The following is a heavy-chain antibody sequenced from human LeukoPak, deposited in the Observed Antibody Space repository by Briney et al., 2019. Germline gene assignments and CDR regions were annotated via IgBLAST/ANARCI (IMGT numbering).Heavy chain of an antibody. CDR3: AKDQRPMITFGGVIAD. V-gene: IGHV3-30*18. Sequence: GGSLRLSCAASGFTFSNYGMHWVRQAPGKGLEWVALISYDGSNKYYADSVKGRFTISRDNSKNTLYLQMNSLRAEDTAVYYCAKDQRPMITFGGVIADWGQGTLVTVSS. CDR2: ISYDGSNK. CDR1: GFTFSNYG. J-gene: IGHJ4*02. D-gene: IGHD3-16*02.